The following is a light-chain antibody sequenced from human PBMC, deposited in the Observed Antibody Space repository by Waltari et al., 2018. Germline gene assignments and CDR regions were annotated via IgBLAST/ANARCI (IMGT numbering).Light chain of an antibody. CDR3: QQYYGTPLT. Sequence: DIVMTQSPDSLAVSLGERATINCKSSQRVLYSSNNKDYLAWYQQKPGQPPKLLIYWASTRESGVPDRFRGSGSETEFTLTISSLQAEDVAVYYCQQYYGTPLTFGGGTKVEVK. CDR1: QRVLYSSNNKDY. CDR2: WAS. J-gene: IGKJ4*01. V-gene: IGKV4-1*01.